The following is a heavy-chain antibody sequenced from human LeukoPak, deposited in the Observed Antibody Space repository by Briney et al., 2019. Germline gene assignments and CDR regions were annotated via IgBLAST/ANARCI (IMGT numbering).Heavy chain of an antibody. J-gene: IGHJ4*02. CDR1: VYTLTELS. Sequence: GASVKVSCKVSVYTLTELSMHWVRQAPGKGLEWMGGFDPEDGETIYAQKFQGRVTMTEDTSTDTAYMELSSLRSEDTAVYYCATNYYGSGSYSSFDYWGQGTLVTVSS. V-gene: IGHV1-24*01. D-gene: IGHD3-10*01. CDR3: ATNYYGSGSYSSFDY. CDR2: FDPEDGET.